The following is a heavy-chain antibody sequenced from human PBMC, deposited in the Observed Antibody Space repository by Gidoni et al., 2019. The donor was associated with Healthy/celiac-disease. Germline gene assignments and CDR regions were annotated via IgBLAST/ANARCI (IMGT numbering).Heavy chain of an antibody. CDR3: ARDLGDADDYGDRLSFDY. J-gene: IGHJ4*02. Sequence: GLEWIGYIYYSGSTYYNPSLKSRVTISVDTSKNQFSLKLSSVTAADTAVYYCARDLGDADDYGDRLSFDYWGQGTLVTVSS. D-gene: IGHD4-17*01. CDR2: IYYSGST. V-gene: IGHV4-30-4*01.